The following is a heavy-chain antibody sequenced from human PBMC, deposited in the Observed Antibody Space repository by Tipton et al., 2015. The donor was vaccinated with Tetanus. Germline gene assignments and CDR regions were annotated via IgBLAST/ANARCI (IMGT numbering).Heavy chain of an antibody. Sequence: SLRLSCAASGFIFSSYGIHWVRQAPGKGLEWVAVSWYDGTDQYYADSVKGRFTLSRDNSKNTLYLQMNSLRAGDTALYYCAREADCSGGSCFSGDFDNWGQGTPVTVSS. D-gene: IGHD2-15*01. CDR2: SWYDGTDQ. CDR1: GFIFSSYG. CDR3: AREADCSGGSCFSGDFDN. V-gene: IGHV3-33*01. J-gene: IGHJ4*02.